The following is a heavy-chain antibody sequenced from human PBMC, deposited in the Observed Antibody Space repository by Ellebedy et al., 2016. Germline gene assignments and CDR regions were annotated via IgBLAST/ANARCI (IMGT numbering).Heavy chain of an antibody. Sequence: GESLKISXAASRFTFSAYWLTWVRQAPGKGLEWVANINRDGSHKEYLDSLKGRFTISRDNAKNLVFLQMTSLRVEDTAAYYCVSGYDSGYWGQGTLVTVSS. J-gene: IGHJ4*02. D-gene: IGHD5-12*01. V-gene: IGHV3-7*01. CDR1: RFTFSAYW. CDR3: VSGYDSGY. CDR2: INRDGSHK.